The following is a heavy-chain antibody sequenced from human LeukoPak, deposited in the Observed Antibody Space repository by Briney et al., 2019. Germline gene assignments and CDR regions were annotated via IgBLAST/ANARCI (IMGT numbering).Heavy chain of an antibody. CDR2: ISGSGDST. J-gene: IGHJ4*02. V-gene: IGHV3-23*01. Sequence: GGSLRLSCAASGFTFSSYAMSWVRQAPGKGLEWLSAISGSGDSTYYADSVKGRFTISRDNSKNTLYLQLNNLRAEDTAAYYCAKEMGYSSSWYYFDYWGQGTLVTVSS. D-gene: IGHD6-13*01. CDR1: GFTFSSYA. CDR3: AKEMGYSSSWYYFDY.